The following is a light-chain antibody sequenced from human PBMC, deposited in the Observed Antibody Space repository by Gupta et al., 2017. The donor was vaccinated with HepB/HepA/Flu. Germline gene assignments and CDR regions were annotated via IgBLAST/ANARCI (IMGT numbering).Light chain of an antibody. Sequence: DIQMTQSPSSLSASVGDRVTITCQASQDISNFLNWYHQKPKKAPNLLIYDASDLETGVPSGFSGTGSGTDFTFTISSLQPEDIATCYCQQFDSLHTFGQGTKLEIK. CDR1: QDISNF. CDR2: DAS. J-gene: IGKJ2*01. CDR3: QQFDSLHT. V-gene: IGKV1-33*01.